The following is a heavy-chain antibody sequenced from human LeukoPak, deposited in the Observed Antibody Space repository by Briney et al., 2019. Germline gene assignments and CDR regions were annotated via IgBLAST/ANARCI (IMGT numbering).Heavy chain of an antibody. CDR1: VCTLTKYV. Sequence: ASVTVSFLASVCTLTKYVMRGLGQAPGQGLEWMGWISAYNGNTNYAQKLQGRVTMTTDTSTSTAYMELRSLRSYDTAVYYWAPQVVSMTDYWGQGTLVTVSS. CDR2: ISAYNGNT. CDR3: APQVVSMTDY. D-gene: IGHD2-21*01. J-gene: IGHJ4*02. V-gene: IGHV1-18*01.